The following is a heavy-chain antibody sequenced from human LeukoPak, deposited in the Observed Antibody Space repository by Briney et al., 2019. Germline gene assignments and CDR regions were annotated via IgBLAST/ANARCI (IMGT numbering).Heavy chain of an antibody. J-gene: IGHJ4*02. CDR3: AKGLSSGWSYFDY. Sequence: PGGSLRLSCAASGFTFSSYAMSWVRQAPGKGLEWVSAISGSGGSTYYADSVKGRFTTSRDNAKNSLYLQMNSLRAEDTALYYCAKGLSSGWSYFDYWGQGTLVTVSS. D-gene: IGHD6-19*01. CDR2: ISGSGGST. CDR1: GFTFSSYA. V-gene: IGHV3-23*01.